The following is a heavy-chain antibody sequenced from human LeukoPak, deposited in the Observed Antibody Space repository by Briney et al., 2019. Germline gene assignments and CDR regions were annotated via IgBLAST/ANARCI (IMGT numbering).Heavy chain of an antibody. CDR3: SREEYFQDSNGYSYYFHS. CDR1: GGSMGRDY. CDR2: IYKSGST. V-gene: IGHV4-4*07. J-gene: IGHJ4*02. Sequence: KPSETLSLTCTVSGGSMGRDYWSWIRQSAGKGLEWIGRIYKSGSTNYNPSFRSRVTMSVGTSNNQFSLSVTSVTVADTAVYYCSREEYFQDSNGYSYYFHSWGQGSLVTVSS. D-gene: IGHD3-22*01.